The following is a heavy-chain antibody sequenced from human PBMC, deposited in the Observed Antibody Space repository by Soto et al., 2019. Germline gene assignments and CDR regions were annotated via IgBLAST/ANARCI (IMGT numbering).Heavy chain of an antibody. J-gene: IGHJ5*02. D-gene: IGHD6-13*01. CDR2: TYHSGTT. Sequence: QVQLQESGPGLVQPSGTLSLTCAVSGDSINNSHWWSWVRQTPGKGLEWIGETYHSGTTNYNPSLRNRVTISIDKSKTQFSLKMNSVTAADTAVYYCAREVNSSPARGPNWFDPWGQGTLVTVSS. CDR1: GDSINNSHW. CDR3: AREVNSSPARGPNWFDP. V-gene: IGHV4-4*02.